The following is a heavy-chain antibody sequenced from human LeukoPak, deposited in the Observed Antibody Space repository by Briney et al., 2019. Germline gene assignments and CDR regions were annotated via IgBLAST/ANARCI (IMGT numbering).Heavy chain of an antibody. V-gene: IGHV3-7*03. Sequence: GGSLRLSCEASGFTFSSYWMSWVRQAPGKGLEWVANIKTDGSEKYYVDSVKGRFTISRDNAKNSLYLQMNSLRAEDTAVYYCASLTYDYSNYAPPYDYWGQGTLVTVSS. D-gene: IGHD4-11*01. CDR3: ASLTYDYSNYAPPYDY. CDR2: IKTDGSEK. CDR1: GFTFSSYW. J-gene: IGHJ4*02.